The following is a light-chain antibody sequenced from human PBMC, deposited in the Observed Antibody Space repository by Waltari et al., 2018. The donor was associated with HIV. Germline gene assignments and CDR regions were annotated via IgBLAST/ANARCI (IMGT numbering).Light chain of an antibody. V-gene: IGLV2-8*01. CDR3: SSYAGINTYVL. Sequence: QSALTQPPSASGSPGQSVTIPCNGTSSDVGGNNYVSWYQPYPGKAPRLMIYEVYKRPSGVPHRFSGSKSGNTASLTVSGLQAEDEANYYCSSYAGINTYVLFGGGTKLTVL. J-gene: IGLJ2*01. CDR2: EVY. CDR1: SSDVGGNNY.